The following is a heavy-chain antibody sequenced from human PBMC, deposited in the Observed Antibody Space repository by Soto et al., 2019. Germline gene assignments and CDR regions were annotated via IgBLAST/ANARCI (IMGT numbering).Heavy chain of an antibody. J-gene: IGHJ1*01. CDR2: IYSGGNT. CDR3: AKCSGWYGDGYFRH. D-gene: IGHD6-19*01. V-gene: IGHV3-66*01. CDR1: GFTISTNY. Sequence: EVRLVESGGGLVQPGVSLTLSCAASGFTISTNYMSWVRQAPGKGLEWVAVIYSGGNTFYADSVEGRFTISRDTSKNTLSLQMSSLRVEDTAVYYWAKCSGWYGDGYFRHWGQGTLVTVSS.